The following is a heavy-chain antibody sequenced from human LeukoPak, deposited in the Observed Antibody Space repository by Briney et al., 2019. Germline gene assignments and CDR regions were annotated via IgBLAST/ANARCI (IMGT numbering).Heavy chain of an antibody. CDR2: IYPGGSNT. CDR1: GYSFTTYW. D-gene: IGHD1-1*01. J-gene: IGHJ6*02. Sequence: GESLKISCKGSGYSFTTYWIGWVRQMPGKGLEWMGIIYPGGSNTRYSPSFQGQVTISADKSISTAYLQWSSLGASDTAIYFCVRRPIQQHYGLYVWGQGTTVTVSS. V-gene: IGHV5-51*01. CDR3: VRRPIQQHYGLYV.